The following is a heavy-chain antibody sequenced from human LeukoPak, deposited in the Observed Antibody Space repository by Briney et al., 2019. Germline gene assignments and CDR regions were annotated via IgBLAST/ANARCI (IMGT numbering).Heavy chain of an antibody. J-gene: IGHJ5*02. CDR2: IYHSGST. D-gene: IGHD6-13*01. CDR3: ARVSSTLRYNWFDP. CDR1: GGSISSSNW. V-gene: IGHV4-4*02. Sequence: SETLSLTCAVSGGSISSSNWWSWVRQPPGKGLEWIGEIYHSGSTNYNPSLKSRVTISVDKSKNQFSLKLSSVTAADTAVYYCARVSSTLRYNWFDPWGQGTLVTVSS.